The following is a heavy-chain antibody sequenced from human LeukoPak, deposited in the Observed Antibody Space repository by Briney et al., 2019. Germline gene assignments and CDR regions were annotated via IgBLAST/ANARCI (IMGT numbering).Heavy chain of an antibody. Sequence: PGGSLRLSCAASGFTFSSYAMHWVRQAPGKGLEYVSAISSNGGSTYYANSVKGRFTISRDNSKNTLYLQMGSLRAEDMAVYYCARDYCTNGVCYSDCWGQGTLVTVSS. CDR2: ISSNGGST. D-gene: IGHD2-8*01. CDR3: ARDYCTNGVCYSDC. CDR1: GFTFSSYA. J-gene: IGHJ4*02. V-gene: IGHV3-64*01.